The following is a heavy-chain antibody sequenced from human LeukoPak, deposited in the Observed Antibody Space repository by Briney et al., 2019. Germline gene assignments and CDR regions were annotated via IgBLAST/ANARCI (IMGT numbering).Heavy chain of an antibody. CDR2: ISYDGSNK. D-gene: IGHD3-10*01. V-gene: IGHV3-30*04. Sequence: PGRSLRLSCAASGFTFSSYAMHWVRQAPGKGLEWVAVISYDGSNKYYADSVKGRFTISRDNSKSTLYLQMNSLRAEDTAVYYCARDRVRLLWFGEPPTTFDYWGQGTLVTVSS. J-gene: IGHJ4*02. CDR3: ARDRVRLLWFGEPPTTFDY. CDR1: GFTFSSYA.